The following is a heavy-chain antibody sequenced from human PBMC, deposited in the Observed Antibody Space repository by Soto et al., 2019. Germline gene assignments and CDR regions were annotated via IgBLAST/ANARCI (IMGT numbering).Heavy chain of an antibody. D-gene: IGHD3-10*01. Sequence: PSETLSLTCAVYGGSFSGYYWSWIRQPPGKGLEWIGEINHSGSTNYSPSLKSRVTISVDTSKNQFSLKLSSVTAADTAVYYCARRLLWFGELSWFDPWGQGTLVTVSS. V-gene: IGHV4-34*01. CDR2: INHSGST. CDR3: ARRLLWFGELSWFDP. J-gene: IGHJ5*02. CDR1: GGSFSGYY.